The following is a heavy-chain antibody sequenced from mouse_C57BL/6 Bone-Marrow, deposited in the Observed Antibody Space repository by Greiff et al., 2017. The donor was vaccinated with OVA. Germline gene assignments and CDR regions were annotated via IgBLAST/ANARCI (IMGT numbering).Heavy chain of an antibody. Sequence: EVQLQQSGAELVKPGASVKLSCTASGFNIKDYYMHWVKQRPEQGLEWIGRIDPEDGETKSAPKFQGKATITAETSSNPAYLQISSLTSADTAVYYCARWLYGSSGYFDVWGTGTTVTVAS. CDR1: GFNIKDYY. CDR2: IDPEDGET. V-gene: IGHV14-2*01. J-gene: IGHJ1*03. D-gene: IGHD1-1*01. CDR3: ARWLYGSSGYFDV.